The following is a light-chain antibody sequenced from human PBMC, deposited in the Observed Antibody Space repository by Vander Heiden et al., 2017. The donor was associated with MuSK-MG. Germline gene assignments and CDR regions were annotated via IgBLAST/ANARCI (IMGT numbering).Light chain of an antibody. CDR2: GNT. J-gene: IGLJ2*01. V-gene: IGLV1-40*01. Sequence: QSVLTEPPSVAGAPGQRVTISCPGSSSNIGSGYDVRWYPLLPGAAPKLLIYGNTIRPSGVPERFSGSKSGASASLAITGLQAEDEADYYCQSYDSSLSGSLFGGGTKLTVL. CDR3: QSYDSSLSGSL. CDR1: SSNIGSGYD.